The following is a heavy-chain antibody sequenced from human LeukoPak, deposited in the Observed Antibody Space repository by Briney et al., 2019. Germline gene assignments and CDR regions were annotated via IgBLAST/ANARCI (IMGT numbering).Heavy chain of an antibody. CDR3: AREPPGGAFDY. CDR1: GYAFTSYY. V-gene: IGHV1-46*01. J-gene: IGHJ4*02. D-gene: IGHD1-26*01. CDR2: INPSGGST. Sequence: ASVKVSCKASGYAFTSYYMYWVRQAPGQGLEWMGIINPSGGSTSYAQKFQGRVTMTRDTSTSTVYMELSSLRSEDTAVYYCAREPPGGAFDYWGQGTLVTVSS.